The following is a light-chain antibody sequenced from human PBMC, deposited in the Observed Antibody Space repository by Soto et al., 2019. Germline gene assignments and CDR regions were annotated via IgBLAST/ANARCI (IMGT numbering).Light chain of an antibody. CDR3: GTWDSSPSAGGPV. CDR2: ENN. CDR1: SSNIGNNY. V-gene: IGLV1-51*02. J-gene: IGLJ3*02. Sequence: QSVLTQPPSVSAAPGQKVTISCSGSSSNIGNNYVSWYQQLPGTAPKLLIYENNKRPSGIPDRFSGSKSGTSATLGITGLQTGDEADYYCGTWDSSPSAGGPVFGGGTKLTVL.